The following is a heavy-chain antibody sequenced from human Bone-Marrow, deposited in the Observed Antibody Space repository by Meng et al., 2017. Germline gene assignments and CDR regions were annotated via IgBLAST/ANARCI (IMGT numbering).Heavy chain of an antibody. V-gene: IGHV3-74*01. Sequence: ETLSLTCAASGFTFSSYWMHWVRQAPGKGLVWVSRINSDGSSTSYADSVKGRFTISRDNAKNTLYLQMNSLRAEDTAVYYCARDLFTMVRGVIIYNWFDPWGQGTLVTVSS. CDR3: ARDLFTMVRGVIIYNWFDP. CDR2: INSDGSST. D-gene: IGHD3-10*01. CDR1: GFTFSSYW. J-gene: IGHJ5*02.